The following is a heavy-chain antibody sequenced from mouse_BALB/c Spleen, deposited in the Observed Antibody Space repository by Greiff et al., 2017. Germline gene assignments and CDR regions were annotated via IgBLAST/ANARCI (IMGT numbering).Heavy chain of an antibody. CDR1: GFSLTSYG. CDR2: IWAGGST. J-gene: IGHJ3*01. CDR3: ARGPYDYDGSGFAY. Sequence: VKLVESGPGLVAPSQSLSITCTVSGFSLTSYGVHWVRQPPGKGLEWLGVIWAGGSTNYNSALMSRLSISKDNSKSQVFLKMNSLQTDDTAMYYCARGPYDYDGSGFAYWGQGTLVTVSA. V-gene: IGHV2-9*02. D-gene: IGHD2-4*01.